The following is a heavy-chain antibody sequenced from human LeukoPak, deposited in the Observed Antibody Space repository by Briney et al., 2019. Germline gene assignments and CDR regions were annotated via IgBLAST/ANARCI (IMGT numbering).Heavy chain of an antibody. CDR2: ISAYNGNT. J-gene: IGHJ4*02. Sequence: ASVKVSCKASGYTFTSYGISWGRQAPGQGLEWMGWISAYNGNTNYAQKLQGRVTMTTDTSTSTAYMELRSLRSDDTAVYYCARDRRNILTGQPTDYWGQGTLITVSS. CDR3: ARDRRNILTGQPTDY. CDR1: GYTFTSYG. D-gene: IGHD3-9*01. V-gene: IGHV1-18*01.